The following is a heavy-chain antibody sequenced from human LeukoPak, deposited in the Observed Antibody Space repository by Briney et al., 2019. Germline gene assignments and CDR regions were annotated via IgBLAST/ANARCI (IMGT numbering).Heavy chain of an antibody. Sequence: GGSLRLSCTASGFSFSSYPMNWVRQAPGKGLEWVSSISSTGTYIYYTDSVKGRFTISRDIANSLLYLQMNSLRADDTAVYYCARDLDYSTGFDYWGQGTLVTVSS. CDR2: ISSTGTYI. V-gene: IGHV3-48*03. CDR1: GFSFSSYP. D-gene: IGHD4-11*01. CDR3: ARDLDYSTGFDY. J-gene: IGHJ4*02.